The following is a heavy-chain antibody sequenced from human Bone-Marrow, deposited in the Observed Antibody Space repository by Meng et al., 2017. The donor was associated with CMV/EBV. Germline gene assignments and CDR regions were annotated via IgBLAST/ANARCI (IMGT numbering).Heavy chain of an antibody. Sequence: LTGAVCGDSISTHYWWSWVRQTPGKGLEWIGEISYSGRTKYTPSLKSRVTISVDKTTNHFSLKVASVTAADTGVYFCARSPGCWPLDYWGQGNLVTVSS. CDR2: ISYSGRT. V-gene: IGHV4-4*01. D-gene: IGHD4/OR15-4a*01. CDR1: GDSISTHYW. J-gene: IGHJ4*02. CDR3: ARSPGCWPLDY.